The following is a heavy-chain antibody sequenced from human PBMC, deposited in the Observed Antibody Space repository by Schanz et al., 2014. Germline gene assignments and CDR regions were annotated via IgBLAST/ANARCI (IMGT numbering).Heavy chain of an antibody. CDR3: ARGYCSSNTSCWDYFDY. Sequence: VQLVDSGGGLVKPGGSLRLSCAVSGFTVNTNYMSWVRQAPGKGLEWISSMYINSGSTQYADSVKGRFTISRDNSKKTLYLQMNSLRAEDTAVHFCARGYCSSNTSCWDYFDYWGQGTLVTVSS. CDR1: GFTVNTNY. D-gene: IGHD2-2*01. CDR2: MYINSGST. V-gene: IGHV3-66*01. J-gene: IGHJ4*02.